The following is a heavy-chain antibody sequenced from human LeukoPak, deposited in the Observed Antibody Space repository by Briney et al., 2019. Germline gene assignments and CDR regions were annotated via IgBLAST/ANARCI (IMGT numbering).Heavy chain of an antibody. CDR3: ARVPTAILVLDY. CDR2: IYTSGST. J-gene: IGHJ4*02. D-gene: IGHD2-2*01. V-gene: IGHV4-4*07. CDR1: GGSISSYY. Sequence: KPSETLSLTCTVSGGSISSYYWTWIRQPAGKGLEWIGRIYTSGSTNYNPSLKSRVTISGDTSKNQFSLKLSSVTAADTAVYYCARVPTAILVLDYWGQGTLVTVSS.